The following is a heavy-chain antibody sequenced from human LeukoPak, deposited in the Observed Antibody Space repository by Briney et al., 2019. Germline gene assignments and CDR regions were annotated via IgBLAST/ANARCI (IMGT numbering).Heavy chain of an antibody. CDR1: GFTFSNRG. CDR3: AKDLSYGPDY. CDR2: IRFDGNPT. D-gene: IGHD5-18*01. J-gene: IGHJ4*02. V-gene: IGHV3-30*02. Sequence: GGSLRLSCAASGFTFSNRGMHWVRQAPGKGLEWLSFIRFDGNPTSSADSVKGRFTISRDNSKNTVYLQMNSLRVEDTAVYYCAKDLSYGPDYWGQGTLVTVSS.